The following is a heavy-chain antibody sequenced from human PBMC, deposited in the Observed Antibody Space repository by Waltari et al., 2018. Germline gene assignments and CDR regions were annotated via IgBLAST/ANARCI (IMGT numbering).Heavy chain of an antibody. Sequence: QVHLVESGGGVVQPGGSLRLSCAASGFIFSSYGMHWVRQAPGKGLEWVAFITDDGSNKYYADSMKGRFTVSRDNSKNTLFLQMNTLRAEDTAVYYCAKDHVVVVPGGMTKVFDYWGQGTLVTVSS. CDR3: AKDHVVVVPGGMTKVFDY. D-gene: IGHD2-2*01. V-gene: IGHV3-30*02. CDR1: GFIFSSYG. J-gene: IGHJ4*02. CDR2: ITDDGSNK.